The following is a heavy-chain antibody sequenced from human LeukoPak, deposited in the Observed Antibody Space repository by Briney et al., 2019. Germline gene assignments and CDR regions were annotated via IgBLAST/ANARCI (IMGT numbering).Heavy chain of an antibody. J-gene: IGHJ4*02. V-gene: IGHV3-33*08. CDR3: ARAIGIRGVIRYSYYFDY. CDR1: GFIFSDYN. D-gene: IGHD3-10*01. CDR2: IWYDGSNK. Sequence: GGSLRLSCEASGFIFSDYNMNWVRQAPGKGLEWVAVIWYDGSNKYYADSVKGRFTISRDNSKNTLYLQMNSLRAEDTAVYYCARAIGIRGVIRYSYYFDYWGQGTLVTVSS.